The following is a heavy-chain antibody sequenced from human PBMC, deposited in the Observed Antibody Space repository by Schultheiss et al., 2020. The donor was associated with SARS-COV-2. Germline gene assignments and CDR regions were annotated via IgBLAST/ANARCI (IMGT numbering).Heavy chain of an antibody. J-gene: IGHJ6*02. CDR2: INPSGGST. Sequence: ASVKVSCKASGYTFTGYYMHWVRQAPGQGLEWMGIINPSGGSTSYAQKFQGRVTMTRDTSTSTVYMELSSLRSEDTAVYYCARGLELLWFGESISGMDVWGQGTTVTVSS. CDR1: GYTFTGYY. D-gene: IGHD3-10*01. V-gene: IGHV1-46*01. CDR3: ARGLELLWFGESISGMDV.